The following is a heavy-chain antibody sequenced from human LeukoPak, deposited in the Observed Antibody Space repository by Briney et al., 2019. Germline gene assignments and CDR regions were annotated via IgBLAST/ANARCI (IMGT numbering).Heavy chain of an antibody. V-gene: IGHV1-24*01. J-gene: IGHJ4*02. CDR2: FDPEDGET. CDR1: GYTLTELS. Sequence: ASVKVSCKVSGYTLTELSMHWVRQAPGKGLEWMGGFDPEDGETIYAQKFQGRVTMTEDTSTDTAYMELSSLRSEDTAVYYCARADPTVVTCPFDYWGQGTLVTVSS. D-gene: IGHD4-23*01. CDR3: ARADPTVVTCPFDY.